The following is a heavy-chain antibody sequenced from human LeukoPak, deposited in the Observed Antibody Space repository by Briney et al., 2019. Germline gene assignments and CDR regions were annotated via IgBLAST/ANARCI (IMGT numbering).Heavy chain of an antibody. V-gene: IGHV3-21*01. CDR2: ISSSSSYI. CDR1: GFTFSSYS. CDR3: AKDNGYCSSTSCSPYYYYYMDV. D-gene: IGHD2-2*01. Sequence: GGSLRLSCAASGFTFSSYSMNWVRQAPGKGLEWVSSISSSSSYIYYADSVKGRFTISRDNSKNTLYLQMNSLRAEDTAVYYCAKDNGYCSSTSCSPYYYYYMDVRGKGTTVTISS. J-gene: IGHJ6*03.